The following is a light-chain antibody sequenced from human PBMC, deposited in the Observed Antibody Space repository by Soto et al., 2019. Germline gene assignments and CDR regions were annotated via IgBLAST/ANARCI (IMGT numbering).Light chain of an antibody. CDR3: AAWDDSLSGL. Sequence: QAVVTQPPSASGTPGQRVTISCSGSSSNIGSNYVYWYQQLPGTAPKLLIYRNNQRPSRVPDRFSGSKSGTSASLAISGLRSEDEADYYCAAWDDSLSGLFGGGTKLTVL. V-gene: IGLV1-47*01. CDR2: RNN. J-gene: IGLJ2*01. CDR1: SSNIGSNY.